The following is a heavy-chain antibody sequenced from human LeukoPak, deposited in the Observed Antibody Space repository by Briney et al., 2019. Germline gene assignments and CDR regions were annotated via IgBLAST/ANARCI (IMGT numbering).Heavy chain of an antibody. D-gene: IGHD6-19*01. V-gene: IGHV3-30*09. CDR1: GFNFSNNL. CDR3: ARVGSSSGWHDAFGYFDS. CDR2: SSFDGTKK. J-gene: IGHJ4*02. Sequence: GRSLRLSCAASGFNFSNNLLHWVRQAPGKGLEWVAVSSFDGTKKYYADSVKGRFVISGDNSKNTLYLQMNSLRAEDTAAYYCARVGSSSGWHDAFGYFDSWGEGVLVTASS.